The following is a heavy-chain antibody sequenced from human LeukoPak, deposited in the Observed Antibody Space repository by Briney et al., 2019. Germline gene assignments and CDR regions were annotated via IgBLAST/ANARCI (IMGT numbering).Heavy chain of an antibody. CDR2: IIPIFGTA. Sequence: SVKISCKASGGTFSSYAISWVRQAPGQGLEWMGGIIPIFGTANYAQKFQGRVTITADKSTSTAYMELSSLRSEDTAVYYCARGLSYDILTGLPNWFDPWGQGTLVTVSS. J-gene: IGHJ5*02. CDR3: ARGLSYDILTGLPNWFDP. D-gene: IGHD3-9*01. CDR1: GGTFSSYA. V-gene: IGHV1-69*06.